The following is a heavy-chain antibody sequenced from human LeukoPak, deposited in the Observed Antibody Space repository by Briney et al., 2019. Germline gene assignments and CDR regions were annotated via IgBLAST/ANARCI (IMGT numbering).Heavy chain of an antibody. CDR1: GFTFSSYS. Sequence: PGGSLRLSCAASGFTFSSYSMNWVRQAPGKGLEWVSSISSSSSYIYYADSVKGRFTISRDNSKNTLYLQMNSLRAEDTAVYYCAREGTYCSSTSCFYYYYYGMDVWGQGTTVTASS. V-gene: IGHV3-21*01. J-gene: IGHJ6*02. CDR2: ISSSSSYI. CDR3: AREGTYCSSTSCFYYYYYGMDV. D-gene: IGHD2-2*01.